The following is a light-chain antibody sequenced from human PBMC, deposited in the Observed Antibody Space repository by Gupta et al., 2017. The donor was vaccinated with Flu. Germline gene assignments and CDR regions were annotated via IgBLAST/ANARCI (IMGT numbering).Light chain of an antibody. Sequence: GTSSDVGGYDYVSWYQQHPGKAPKLMIYDVSKRPSGVPGRFSGSKSGNTASLTISGLQADDEADYYCYSYGGSYRVFGVGTKLTVL. V-gene: IGLV2-11*03. CDR2: DVS. CDR3: YSYGGSYRV. CDR1: SSDVGGYDY. J-gene: IGLJ3*02.